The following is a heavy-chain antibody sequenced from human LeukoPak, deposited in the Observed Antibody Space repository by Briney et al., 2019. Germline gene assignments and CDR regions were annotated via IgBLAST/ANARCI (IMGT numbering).Heavy chain of an antibody. Sequence: SGTLSLTCAVSGGSISSSNWWSWVRQPPGKGLEWIGEIYHSGSTNYNPSLKSRVTISADKSKNQFSLKLSSVTAADTAVYYCARDRIAVAAYYYYYGMDVWGQGTTVTVSS. CDR2: IYHSGST. J-gene: IGHJ6*02. CDR3: ARDRIAVAAYYYYYGMDV. D-gene: IGHD6-19*01. V-gene: IGHV4-4*02. CDR1: GGSISSSNW.